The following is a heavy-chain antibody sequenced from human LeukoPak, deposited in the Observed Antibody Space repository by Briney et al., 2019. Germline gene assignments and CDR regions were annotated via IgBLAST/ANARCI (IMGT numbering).Heavy chain of an antibody. D-gene: IGHD3-10*01. CDR3: AKGGAVSSKSITLVRGTRSYVYYMDV. CDR1: GFAFSSYG. V-gene: IGHV3-23*01. J-gene: IGHJ6*03. Sequence: TGGSLRLSCAASGFAFSSYGMSWVRQAPGKGLELVSGISGSGGRTFYADSVKGRFTISRDNSKNTLYLQMNSLRAEDTAVYYCAKGGAVSSKSITLVRGTRSYVYYMDVWGKGTTVTISS. CDR2: ISGSGGRT.